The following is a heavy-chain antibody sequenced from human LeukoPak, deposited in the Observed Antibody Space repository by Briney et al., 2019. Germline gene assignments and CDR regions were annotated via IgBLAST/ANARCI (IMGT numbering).Heavy chain of an antibody. V-gene: IGHV1-3*01. CDR2: INADNGKT. J-gene: IGHJ3*02. CDR1: GYSFSSYT. Sequence: ASVKVSCKASGYSFSSYTMHWVRQAPGLRLEWMGWINADNGKTKYSQKFQGRVTLTSDTSASTAYMELSSLRSEDTAVYYCARARVVTDTRGLDAFDIWGQGTMVTVSS. CDR3: ARARVVTDTRGLDAFDI. D-gene: IGHD2-21*02.